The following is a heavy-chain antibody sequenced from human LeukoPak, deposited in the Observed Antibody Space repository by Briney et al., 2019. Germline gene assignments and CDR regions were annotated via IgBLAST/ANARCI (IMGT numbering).Heavy chain of an antibody. CDR3: ARDYYDSSGYYEPYYYYYGMDV. D-gene: IGHD3-22*01. CDR1: GSTFSSYW. CDR2: IKQDGSEK. J-gene: IGHJ6*02. Sequence: GGSLRLSCAAPGSTFSSYWLSWFRQAPGKGLEWVANIKQDGSEKYYVDSVKGRFTISRGNAKNSLYLQMNSLRAEDTAVYYCARDYYDSSGYYEPYYYYYGMDVWGQGTTVTVSS. V-gene: IGHV3-7*01.